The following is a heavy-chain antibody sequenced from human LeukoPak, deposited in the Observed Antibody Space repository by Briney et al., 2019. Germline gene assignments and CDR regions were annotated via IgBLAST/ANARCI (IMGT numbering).Heavy chain of an antibody. CDR2: INPNGGGT. J-gene: IGHJ4*02. Sequence: ASVKVSCKASGYTFTGYYTHWVRQAPGQGLEWMGWINPNGGGTNYAHKFQGRVTMTRDTSISTAYMELSRLTSDDTAVYYCAGLSGYDPYYFDYWGQGTLVAVSS. CDR3: AGLSGYDPYYFDY. V-gene: IGHV1-2*02. CDR1: GYTFTGYY. D-gene: IGHD5-12*01.